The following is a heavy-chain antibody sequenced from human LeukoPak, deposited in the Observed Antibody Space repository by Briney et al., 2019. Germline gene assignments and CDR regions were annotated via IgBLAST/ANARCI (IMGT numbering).Heavy chain of an antibody. D-gene: IGHD2-2*02. CDR3: ASFRAVVPAAIYDGGSLSDAFDI. CDR2: INPNSGGT. J-gene: IGHJ3*02. V-gene: IGHV1-2*02. Sequence: GASVKVSCKASGYTFTDYYMHWVRQAPGQGLEWMGWINPNSGGTNYAQKFQGRVTMTRDTSISTAYMELSRLRSDDTAVYYCASFRAVVPAAIYDGGSLSDAFDIWGQGTMVTVSS. CDR1: GYTFTDYY.